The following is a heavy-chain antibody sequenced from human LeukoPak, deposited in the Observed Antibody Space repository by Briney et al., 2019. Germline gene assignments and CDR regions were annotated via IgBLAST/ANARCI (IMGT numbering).Heavy chain of an antibody. D-gene: IGHD3-10*01. V-gene: IGHV4-34*01. Sequence: ASETLSLTCAVYGGSFSGYYWIWLRQPPGKGREGIGEINHSGSTNYNPSLKRRVTISVDTSKNQFSLKLSSVTAADTAVYYCARVGYYYYYYMDVWGKGTTVTVSS. J-gene: IGHJ6*03. CDR3: ARVGYYYYYYMDV. CDR1: GGSFSGYY. CDR2: INHSGST.